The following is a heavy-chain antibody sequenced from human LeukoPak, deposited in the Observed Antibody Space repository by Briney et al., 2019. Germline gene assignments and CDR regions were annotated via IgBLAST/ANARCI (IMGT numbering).Heavy chain of an antibody. V-gene: IGHV3-66*01. J-gene: IGHJ3*02. CDR3: AREARYYYDSSGLRDAFDI. CDR2: IYSGGST. D-gene: IGHD3-22*01. Sequence: GGSLRLSCAASGFTFSDYYMSWVRQAPGKGLEWVSVIYSGGSTYYADSVKGRFTISRDNSKNTLYLQMNSLRAEDTAVYYCAREARYYYDSSGLRDAFDIWGQGTMVTVSS. CDR1: GFTFSDYY.